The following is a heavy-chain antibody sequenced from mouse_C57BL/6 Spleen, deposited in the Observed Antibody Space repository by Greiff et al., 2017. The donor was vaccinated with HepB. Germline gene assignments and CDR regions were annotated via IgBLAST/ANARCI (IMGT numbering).Heavy chain of an antibody. V-gene: IGHV1-9*01. CDR2: ILPGSGST. Sequence: QVQLQQSGAELMKPGASVKLSCKATGYTFTGYWIAWVKQRPGHGLEWIGEILPGSGSTNYNEKFKGKATFTADTSSNTAYMQLSSLTTEDSAIYYGARRGSNYDYDYIDYRGKGTTLTVST. J-gene: IGHJ2*01. CDR3: ARRGSNYDYDYIDY. CDR1: GYTFTGYW. D-gene: IGHD2-4*01.